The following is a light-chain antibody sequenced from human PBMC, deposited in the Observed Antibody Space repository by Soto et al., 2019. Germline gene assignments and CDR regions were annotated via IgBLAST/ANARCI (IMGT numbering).Light chain of an antibody. CDR3: QQYNNWPPWT. CDR2: GAS. CDR1: QSVSTN. Sequence: EIVMTQSPPTLSVSPGERATLSCRASQSVSTNLAWYQQKPGQAPRLLIYGASTRATAIPARFSGSGSGTEFTLTISSLQYEDFAVYYCQQYNNWPPWTFGQGTKVEIK. V-gene: IGKV3-15*01. J-gene: IGKJ1*01.